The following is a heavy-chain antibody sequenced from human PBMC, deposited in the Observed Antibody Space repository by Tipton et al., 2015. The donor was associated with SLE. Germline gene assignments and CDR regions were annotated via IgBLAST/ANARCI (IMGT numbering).Heavy chain of an antibody. CDR2: IYYSGST. J-gene: IGHJ4*02. CDR3: ARVAYDFWSGYSYYFDY. V-gene: IGHV4-59*01. CDR1: GGSISSYY. Sequence: TLSLTCTVSGGSISSYYWSWIRQPAGKGLEWIGYIYYSGSTNYNPSLKSRVTISVDTSKNQFSLKLSSVTAADTAVYYCARVAYDFWSGYSYYFDYWGQGTLVTVSS. D-gene: IGHD3-3*01.